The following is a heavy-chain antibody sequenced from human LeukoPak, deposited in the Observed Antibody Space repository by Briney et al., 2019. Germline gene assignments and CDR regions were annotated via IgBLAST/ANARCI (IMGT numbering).Heavy chain of an antibody. V-gene: IGHV4-34*01. CDR2: INHSGST. CDR3: ASGRQGYCSSTSCYLFDY. CDR1: GGSFSGYD. D-gene: IGHD2-2*01. J-gene: IGHJ4*02. Sequence: KASETLSLTCAVYGGSFSGYDWSWIRQPPGKGLEWIGEINHSGSTNYNPSLKRRVTISVDRSKNQFSLNLRSVTATDTAVYYCASGRQGYCSSTSCYLFDYWGQGTLVTVSS.